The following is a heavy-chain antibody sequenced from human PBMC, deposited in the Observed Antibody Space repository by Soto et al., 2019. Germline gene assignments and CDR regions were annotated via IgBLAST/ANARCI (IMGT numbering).Heavy chain of an antibody. Sequence: SETLSLTCTVSGGSISSYYRSWIRQPPGKGLEWIGYIYYSGSTNYNPSLKSRVTISVDTSKNQFSLKLSSVTAADTAVYYCARAVTVPDYYYYYMDVWGKGTTVTVSS. V-gene: IGHV4-59*01. J-gene: IGHJ6*03. D-gene: IGHD1-20*01. CDR1: GGSISSYY. CDR3: ARAVTVPDYYYYYMDV. CDR2: IYYSGST.